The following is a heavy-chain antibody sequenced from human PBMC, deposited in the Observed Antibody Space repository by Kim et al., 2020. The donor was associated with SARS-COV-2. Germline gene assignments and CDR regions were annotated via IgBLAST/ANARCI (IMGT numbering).Heavy chain of an antibody. Sequence: SETLSLTCTVSGGSISSSSYYWGWIRQPPGKGLEWIGSIYYSGSNYYNPSLKSRVTISVDTSKNQFSLKLSSVTAADTAVYYCARQRWGVRGVINWFDPWGQGTLVTVSS. D-gene: IGHD3-10*01. CDR1: GGSISSSSYY. J-gene: IGHJ5*02. V-gene: IGHV4-39*01. CDR2: IYYSGSN. CDR3: ARQRWGVRGVINWFDP.